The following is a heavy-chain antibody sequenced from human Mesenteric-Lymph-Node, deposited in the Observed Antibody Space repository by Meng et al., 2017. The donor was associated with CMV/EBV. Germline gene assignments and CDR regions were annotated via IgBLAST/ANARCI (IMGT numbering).Heavy chain of an antibody. Sequence: GESLKISCAASAFTFSTYAMSWVRQAPGKGLQWVSSISGSGGRTYYADSVKGRFTISSDNSKNALYLQMNGLRAEDTAVYYCAKTPGDSSTWHFDYWGQGTLVTVSS. V-gene: IGHV3-23*01. CDR1: AFTFSTYA. CDR2: ISGSGGRT. CDR3: AKTPGDSSTWHFDY. J-gene: IGHJ4*02. D-gene: IGHD6-13*01.